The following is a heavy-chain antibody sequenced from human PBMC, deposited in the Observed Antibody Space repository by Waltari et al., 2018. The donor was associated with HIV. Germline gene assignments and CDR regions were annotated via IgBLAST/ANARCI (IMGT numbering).Heavy chain of an antibody. Sequence: QLQLQESGPGLVKPSETLSLTCTVSGGSISSRSYYCGWIRQPPGKGLEWIGSIYYSGSTYYNPSLKSRVTISVDTSKNQFSLKLSSVTAADTAVYYCASTQYRFLGEFDYWGQGTLVTVSS. J-gene: IGHJ4*02. CDR1: GGSISSRSYY. V-gene: IGHV4-39*07. CDR3: ASTQYRFLGEFDY. D-gene: IGHD3-3*01. CDR2: IYYSGST.